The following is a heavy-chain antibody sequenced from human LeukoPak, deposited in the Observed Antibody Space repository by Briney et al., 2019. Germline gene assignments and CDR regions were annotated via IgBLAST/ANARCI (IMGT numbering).Heavy chain of an antibody. Sequence: GASVKVSCKASGYTFTSYGISWVRQAPGQGLEWMGWISAYNGNTNYAQKLQGRVTMTTDTSTSTAYMELRSLRSDDTAVYYCARVATMVRGVSTFDYWGQGTLVAVSS. J-gene: IGHJ4*02. CDR1: GYTFTSYG. CDR3: ARVATMVRGVSTFDY. CDR2: ISAYNGNT. V-gene: IGHV1-18*01. D-gene: IGHD3-10*01.